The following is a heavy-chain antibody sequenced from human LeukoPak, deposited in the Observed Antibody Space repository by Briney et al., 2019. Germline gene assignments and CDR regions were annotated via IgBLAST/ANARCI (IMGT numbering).Heavy chain of an antibody. J-gene: IGHJ3*02. CDR2: IYYSGST. CDR3: AESGSGSYSHPFDI. CDR1: GGSISSYY. V-gene: IGHV4-59*08. D-gene: IGHD3-10*01. Sequence: PSETLSLTCTVSGGSISSYYWSWIRQPPGKGLEWIGYIYYSGSTNYNPSLKSRVTISVDTSKNQFTLKLSSVTAADTAVYYCAESGSGSYSHPFDIWGQGTMVTVSS.